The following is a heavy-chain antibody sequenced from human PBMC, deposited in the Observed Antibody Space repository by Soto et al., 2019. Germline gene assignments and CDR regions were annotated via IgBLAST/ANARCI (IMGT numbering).Heavy chain of an antibody. D-gene: IGHD5-12*01. CDR2: IIPMFGTP. V-gene: IGHV1-69*06. J-gene: IGHJ3*02. Sequence: QVQLVQAGTEVKKAGSSVKVSCKASGDTFTNFAISWMRQAPGQGLEWMGGIIPMFGTPNYAQKFQCRVTITADRSTSTDYLELRSLRAEDTAVYYCARGLRGYTGYDGGGAFDIWGQGTMVTVSS. CDR1: GDTFTNFA. CDR3: ARGLRGYTGYDGGGAFDI.